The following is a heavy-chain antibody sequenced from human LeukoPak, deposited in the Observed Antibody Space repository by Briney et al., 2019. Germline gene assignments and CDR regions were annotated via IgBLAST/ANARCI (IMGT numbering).Heavy chain of an antibody. J-gene: IGHJ3*02. CDR1: GDSINSRSYY. CDR3: ARHTRPGYVGSENAFDI. Sequence: SETLSLTCTVSGDSINSRSYYWDWIRQPPGKGLEWIGNLYYGGNTHYNPSLKSRVTISADTSNNQFSLNLSAVTATDTDVYYCARHTRPGYVGSENAFDIWGKGTMVTVSS. D-gene: IGHD3-10*02. V-gene: IGHV4-39*01. CDR2: LYYGGNT.